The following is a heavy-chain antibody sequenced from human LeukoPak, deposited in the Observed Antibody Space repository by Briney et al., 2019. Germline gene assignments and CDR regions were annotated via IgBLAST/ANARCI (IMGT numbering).Heavy chain of an antibody. CDR1: GFTFSSYW. CDR3: ATNSGKRFDY. V-gene: IGHV3-7*03. J-gene: IGHJ4*02. CDR2: INQVGSQT. Sequence: TGGSLRLSCAASGFTFSSYWMSWVRQTPGEGLEYLANINQVGSQTYYMDSVKGRFTISRDNAKNSLYLQMNSLRAEDTAVYYCATNSGKRFDYWGQGTLVTVSS. D-gene: IGHD1-1*01.